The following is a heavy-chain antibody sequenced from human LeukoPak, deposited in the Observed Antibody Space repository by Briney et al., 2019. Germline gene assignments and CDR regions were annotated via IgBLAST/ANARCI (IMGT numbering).Heavy chain of an antibody. D-gene: IGHD3-3*01. CDR2: INPTGGST. J-gene: IGHJ3*02. CDR3: ATSVASDGGYYTKDVFAI. Sequence: ASVKVSCKASGYTFTSYYMHWVRQAPGQGLEWMGLINPTGGSTGYAQKFQGRVTMTRDMSTSTDYMELSSLRSEDTAVYYCATSVASDGGYYTKDVFAIWGQGTMVTVSS. V-gene: IGHV1-46*01. CDR1: GYTFTSYY.